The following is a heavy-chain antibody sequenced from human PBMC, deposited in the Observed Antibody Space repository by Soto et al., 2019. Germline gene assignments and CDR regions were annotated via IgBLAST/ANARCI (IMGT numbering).Heavy chain of an antibody. CDR2: ISYDGSNK. Sequence: QVQLVESGGGVVQPGRSLRLACAASGFTFSSYGMHWVRQAPGKGLEWVAVISYDGSNKYYADSVKGRFTISRDNSKNTLYMQMNSLRAEDTAVYYCARDVGSRSSGSYYIMSEDVFDYWGQGTLVTVSS. J-gene: IGHJ4*02. V-gene: IGHV3-30*03. CDR3: ARDVGSRSSGSYYIMSEDVFDY. D-gene: IGHD3-10*01. CDR1: GFTFSSYG.